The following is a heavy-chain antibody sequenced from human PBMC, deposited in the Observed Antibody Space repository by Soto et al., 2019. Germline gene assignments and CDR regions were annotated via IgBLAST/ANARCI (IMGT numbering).Heavy chain of an antibody. Sequence: QVQLQQSGPGLVKPSETLSLTCSVSSGPTSSHNWGWIRQTPGRGLEWIGYVYSTGGTSYNPSLNRRATISADTSTNHISLTLTSVTAADTAVYYCVRQWIGNLHGLVDVWGQGTTVRVSS. CDR2: VYSTGGT. V-gene: IGHV4-59*08. J-gene: IGHJ6*02. D-gene: IGHD3-10*01. CDR1: SGPTSSHN. CDR3: VRQWIGNLHGLVDV.